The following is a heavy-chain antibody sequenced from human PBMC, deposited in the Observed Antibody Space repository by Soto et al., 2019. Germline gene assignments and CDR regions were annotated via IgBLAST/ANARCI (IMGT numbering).Heavy chain of an antibody. Sequence: GGSLRLSCAASGFTFSSYWMSWVRQAPGKGLDWVAKIKTDGSEKYYVDSVKGRFTISRDNAKNSLYLQMNSLRAEDTAVYYCARGGFARFVHWGQGTLVTVSS. CDR3: ARGGFARFVH. V-gene: IGHV3-7*01. CDR1: GFTFSSYW. J-gene: IGHJ4*02. CDR2: IKTDGSEK. D-gene: IGHD3-10*01.